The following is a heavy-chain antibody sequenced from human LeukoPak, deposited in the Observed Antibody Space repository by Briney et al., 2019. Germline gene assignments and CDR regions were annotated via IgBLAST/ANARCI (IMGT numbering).Heavy chain of an antibody. V-gene: IGHV4-61*02. CDR3: ARAEYYYDSSGYRDWFDP. Sequence: SETLSLTCTVSGGSISSGSYYWSWIRQPAGKGLERIGRIYTSGSTNYNPSLKSRVTISVDTSKNQFSLKLSSVTAADTAVYYCARAEYYYDSSGYRDWFDPWGQGTLVTVSS. CDR2: IYTSGST. CDR1: GGSISSGSYY. J-gene: IGHJ5*02. D-gene: IGHD3-22*01.